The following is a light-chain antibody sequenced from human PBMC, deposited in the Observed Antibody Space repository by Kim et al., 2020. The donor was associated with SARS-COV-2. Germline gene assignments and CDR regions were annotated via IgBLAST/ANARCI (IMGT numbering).Light chain of an antibody. CDR2: GAS. J-gene: IGKJ2*01. Sequence: VSPGERATPSCRASQSVSSNLAWYQQKPGQAPSLLIYGASTRATGIPSRFSGSGSGTEFTHTISSLQSEDFAVFSCQQYNNWPYTFGQGTKLEI. CDR1: QSVSSN. CDR3: QQYNNWPYT. V-gene: IGKV3-15*01.